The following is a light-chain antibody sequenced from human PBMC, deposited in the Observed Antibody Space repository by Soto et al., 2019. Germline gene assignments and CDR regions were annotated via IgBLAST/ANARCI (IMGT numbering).Light chain of an antibody. CDR1: QTVSSNY. CDR2: GAS. J-gene: IGKJ1*01. Sequence: IVFTQSPGTLSLSPGEGATLSFWASQTVSSNYLAWYQQRPGPATRLIIYGASSRATGLPDRFSGSGSGTDFTLTISRLEPEDFAVYYCQQDGSSHRTFGQGTKVDIK. V-gene: IGKV3-20*01. CDR3: QQDGSSHRT.